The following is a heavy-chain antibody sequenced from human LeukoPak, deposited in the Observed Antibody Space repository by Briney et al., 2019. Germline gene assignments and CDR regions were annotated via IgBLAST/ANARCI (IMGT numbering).Heavy chain of an antibody. D-gene: IGHD2-21*02. CDR3: VRDSGSAWSGLFDS. CDR1: GFNFFNFW. J-gene: IGHJ4*02. Sequence: GGSLRLSCEASGFNFFNFWMTWVRQAPGKGLEWVATIKQSGIDKYYVDSVKGRFTISRDNAKNSMYLEMKNLRGDDTGIYYCVRDSGSAWSGLFDSWGQGTLVTVSS. CDR2: IKQSGIDK. V-gene: IGHV3-7*01.